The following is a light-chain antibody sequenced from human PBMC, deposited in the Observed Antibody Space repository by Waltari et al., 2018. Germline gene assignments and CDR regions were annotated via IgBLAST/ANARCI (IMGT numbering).Light chain of an antibody. V-gene: IGKV3-11*01. CDR1: QSVSSY. J-gene: IGKJ1*01. CDR2: DAS. CDR3: QQRSNWPLGT. Sequence: EIVLTQSPATLSLSPGESATLSCRASQSVSSYLAWYQQKPGQAPRLLIYDASNRATGIPARFSGSGSGTDFTLTISSLEPEDFAVYYCQQRSNWPLGTFGQGTKVEIK.